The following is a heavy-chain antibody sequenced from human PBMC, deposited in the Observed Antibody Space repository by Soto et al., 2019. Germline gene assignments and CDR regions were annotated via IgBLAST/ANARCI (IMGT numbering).Heavy chain of an antibody. Sequence: GGSLRLSCAASGFTFSSYGMHWVRQAPGKGLEWVAVISYDGSNKYYADSVKGRFTISRDNSKNTLYLQMNSLRAEDTAVYYCAKGYDILTSAGTFDYWGQGTLVTVSS. V-gene: IGHV3-30*18. CDR1: GFTFSSYG. D-gene: IGHD3-9*01. CDR2: ISYDGSNK. CDR3: AKGYDILTSAGTFDY. J-gene: IGHJ4*02.